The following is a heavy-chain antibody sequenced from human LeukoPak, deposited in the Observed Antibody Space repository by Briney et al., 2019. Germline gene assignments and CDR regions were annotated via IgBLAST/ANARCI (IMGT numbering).Heavy chain of an antibody. CDR2: IYSGGST. CDR1: GFTVSSNY. J-gene: IGHJ4*02. Sequence: GGSLRLSCAASGFTVSSNYMSWVRQAPGKGLEWVSVIYSGGSTYYADSVKGRFTISRDNSKNTLCLQMNSLRAEDTAVYYCARASRYTSSGAYWGQGTLVTVPS. D-gene: IGHD6-25*01. CDR3: ARASRYTSSGAY. V-gene: IGHV3-53*01.